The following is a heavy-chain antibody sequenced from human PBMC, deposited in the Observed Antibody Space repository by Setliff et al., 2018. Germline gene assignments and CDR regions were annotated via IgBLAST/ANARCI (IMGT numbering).Heavy chain of an antibody. V-gene: IGHV1-18*01. D-gene: IGHD1-26*01. CDR1: GYTFTSYG. J-gene: IGHJ4*02. CDR3: ARDREGIIVGVPSV. Sequence: ASVKVSCKASGYTFTSYGFSWVRQAPGQGLEWMGRISVYNGNTNYGQKYQGRVAMTTDTSTNTVYMELRSLRSDDTAVYYCARDREGIIVGVPSVWGQGTLVTVSS. CDR2: ISVYNGNT.